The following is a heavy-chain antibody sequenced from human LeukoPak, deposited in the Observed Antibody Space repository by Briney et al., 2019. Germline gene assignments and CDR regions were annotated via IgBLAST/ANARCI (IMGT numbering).Heavy chain of an antibody. CDR2: ISGSGGST. CDR1: GLIFSSYA. Sequence: GGSLRLSCPASGLIFSSYAMSWVRQAPGKGLEWVSTISGSGGSTYYADSVKGRFTISRDNSKNTVYLQRNSLRAEDAAVYYSTKERSCTNDVCHGHFDYWGQGTLVTVSS. V-gene: IGHV3-23*01. CDR3: TKERSCTNDVCHGHFDY. D-gene: IGHD2-8*01. J-gene: IGHJ4*02.